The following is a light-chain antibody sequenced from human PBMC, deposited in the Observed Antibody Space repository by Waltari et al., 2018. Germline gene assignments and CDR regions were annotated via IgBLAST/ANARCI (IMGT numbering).Light chain of an antibody. J-gene: IGKJ4*01. CDR3: QQRRDCPLT. Sequence: DIVLTQSPAILSLSPGERASLSCRSSQSVTNYLAWYQQQPGQAPRLIIYATSNRANGIQALFSCIGFWTDFTITISSLEPEDFAVYYFQQRRDCPLTFGGGTKGEIK. CDR2: ATS. V-gene: IGKV3-11*01. CDR1: QSVTNY.